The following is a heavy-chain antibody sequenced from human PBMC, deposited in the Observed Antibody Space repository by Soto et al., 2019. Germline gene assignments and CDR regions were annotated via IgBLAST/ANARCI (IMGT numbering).Heavy chain of an antibody. V-gene: IGHV3-30*03. CDR1: GFTFSSYG. J-gene: IGHJ4*02. CDR3: ARDRGPQWLGYYFDY. Sequence: GGSLRLSCAASGFTFSSYGMHWVRQAPGKGLEWVAVISYDGSNKYYADSVKGRFTISRDNSKNTLYLQMNSLRAEDTAVYYCARDRGPQWLGYYFDYWGQGTLVTVSS. D-gene: IGHD6-19*01. CDR2: ISYDGSNK.